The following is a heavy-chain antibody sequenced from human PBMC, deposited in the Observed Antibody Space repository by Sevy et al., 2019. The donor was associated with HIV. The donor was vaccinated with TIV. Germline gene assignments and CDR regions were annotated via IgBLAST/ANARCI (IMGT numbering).Heavy chain of an antibody. V-gene: IGHV3-23*01. CDR2: ISGFGNT. D-gene: IGHD3-22*01. J-gene: IGHJ3*01. Sequence: GGSLRLSCAASGFTFNTHVMNWVRQAPGKGLEWVSSISGFGNTYYADSVRGRFTISRDNAKNTLYLQMNSLRADDTAVYYCAKVLNPALESMMEVTVRSLKGFDDWGQGTMVTVSS. CDR1: GFTFNTHV. CDR3: AKVLNPALESMMEVTVRSLKGFDD.